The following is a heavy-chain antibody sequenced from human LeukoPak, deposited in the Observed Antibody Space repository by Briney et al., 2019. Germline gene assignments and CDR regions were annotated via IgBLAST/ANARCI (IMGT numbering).Heavy chain of an antibody. V-gene: IGHV3-NL1*01. J-gene: IGHJ4*02. D-gene: IGHD6-25*01. CDR1: GFTFTSYG. CDR3: AKGSSARTPFDY. Sequence: PGGSLRLSCVASGFTFTSYGMHWVRQAPGKGLEWVSVIYSGGSTYYADSVKGRFTISRDNSKNTLYLQMNSLRAEDTAVYYCAKGSSARTPFDYWGQGTLVTVSS. CDR2: IYSGGST.